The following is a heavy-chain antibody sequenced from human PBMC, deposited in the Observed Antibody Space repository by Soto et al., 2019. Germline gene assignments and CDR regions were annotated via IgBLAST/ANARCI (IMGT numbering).Heavy chain of an antibody. CDR2: IIPIFGTA. CDR3: AGESKYGSAAFDI. V-gene: IGHV1-69*01. D-gene: IGHD3-10*01. J-gene: IGHJ3*02. Sequence: QVQLVQSGAEVKKPGSSVKVSCKASGGTFSSYAISWVRQAPGQGREWMGGIIPIFGTANYAQKFQGRGTITADESTSTAYMELSSLRSEDTAVYYCAGESKYGSAAFDIWGQGTMVTVSS. CDR1: GGTFSSYA.